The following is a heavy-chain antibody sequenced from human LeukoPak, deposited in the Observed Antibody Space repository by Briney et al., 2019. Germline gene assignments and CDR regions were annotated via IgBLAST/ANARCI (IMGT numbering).Heavy chain of an antibody. J-gene: IGHJ4*02. CDR2: IKQDGSEK. V-gene: IGHV3-7*01. CDR1: GFTFSSYW. Sequence: GGSLRLSCAASGFTFSSYWMSWVPQAPGKGLEWVANIKQDGSEKYYVDSVKGRFTISRDNAKNSLYLQMNILRAEDTAVYYCASDSSGPLDWGQGTLVTVSS. CDR3: ASDSSGPLD.